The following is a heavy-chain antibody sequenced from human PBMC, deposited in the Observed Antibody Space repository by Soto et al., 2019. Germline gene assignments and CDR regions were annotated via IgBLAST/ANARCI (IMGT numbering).Heavy chain of an antibody. CDR3: ARSITMVRGVISFPPNYYYYYMDV. J-gene: IGHJ6*03. CDR1: GYSLSSSNW. CDR2: IYYSGST. V-gene: IGHV4-28*01. Sequence: SETLSLTCAVSGYSLSSSNWWGWIRQPPEKGLEWSGYIYYSGSTYYNPSLKSRVTMSVDTSKNQFSLKLSSVTAVDTAVYYCARSITMVRGVISFPPNYYYYYMDVWGKGTTVTVSS. D-gene: IGHD3-10*01.